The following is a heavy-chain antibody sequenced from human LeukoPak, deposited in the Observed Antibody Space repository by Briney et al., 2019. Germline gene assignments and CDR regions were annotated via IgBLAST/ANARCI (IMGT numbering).Heavy chain of an antibody. CDR2: IYYSGST. V-gene: IGHV4-59*08. J-gene: IGHJ4*02. Sequence: SETLSLTCTVSGGSISSYYWSWIRQPPGKGLEWIGYIYYSGSTNYNPSLKSRVTISVDASKNQFSLKLSSVTAADTAVYYCASLSSSWYVYWGQGTLVTVSS. CDR1: GGSISSYY. D-gene: IGHD6-13*01. CDR3: ASLSSSWYVY.